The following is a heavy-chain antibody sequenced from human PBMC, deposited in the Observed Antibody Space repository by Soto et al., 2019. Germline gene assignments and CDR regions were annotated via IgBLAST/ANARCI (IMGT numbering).Heavy chain of an antibody. CDR1: GFIFNNAW. V-gene: IGHV3-15*01. Sequence: EVQLVESGGGLVKPGGSLRLSCAASGFIFNNAWMSWVRQAPGKGLEWVGRIQSKADGGTTDYDTPVKGRFTISRDDSKNTLFLQTNSLKTEDTAVYYCTTGPLDYWGQGTLVTVSS. CDR2: IQSKADGGTT. CDR3: TTGPLDY. J-gene: IGHJ4*02.